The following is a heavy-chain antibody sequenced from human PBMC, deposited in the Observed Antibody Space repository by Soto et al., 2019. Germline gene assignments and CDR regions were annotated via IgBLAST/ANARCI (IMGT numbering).Heavy chain of an antibody. CDR1: GGSISSDCYY. J-gene: IGHJ6*02. Sequence: SETLSLTCTVSGGSISSDCYYWGWIRPAPGKGREGIRKINHSGSTYYNPSLKSRVTISVDTSKNQFSLKLSSVTAADTAVYYCARARRGLTGYNYYYYGMDVWGQGTTVTVSS. D-gene: IGHD3-9*01. CDR3: ARARRGLTGYNYYYYGMDV. V-gene: IGHV4-39*07. CDR2: INHSGST.